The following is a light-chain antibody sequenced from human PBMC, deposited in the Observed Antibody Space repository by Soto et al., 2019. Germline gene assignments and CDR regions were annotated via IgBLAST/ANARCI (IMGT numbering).Light chain of an antibody. CDR3: QQYYSTSWP. Sequence: DIVMTQSPDSLAVSLGERATINCKSSQSVLYSSNNKNYLAWYQQKPGQPPKLLIYWASTRESGVPDRFSGSGSWTDFTLAISSLQAEDVAVYYCQQYYSTSWPFGQGTKVEIK. J-gene: IGKJ1*01. CDR2: WAS. CDR1: QSVLYSSNNKNY. V-gene: IGKV4-1*01.